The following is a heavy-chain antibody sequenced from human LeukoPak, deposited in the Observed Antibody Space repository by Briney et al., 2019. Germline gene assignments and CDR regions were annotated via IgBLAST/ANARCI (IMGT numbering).Heavy chain of an antibody. Sequence: SETLSLTCTVSGASISSSSYYWSWIRQPPGKGVEWNVEINHSGSTNYNPSLKSRVTISVDTTKNQFSLKLSSVTAADTAVYYCARGPPYCGGDCYSSFDYWGQGTLVTVSS. V-gene: IGHV4-39*07. CDR1: GASISSSSYY. CDR2: INHSGST. J-gene: IGHJ4*02. CDR3: ARGPPYCGGDCYSSFDY. D-gene: IGHD2-21*02.